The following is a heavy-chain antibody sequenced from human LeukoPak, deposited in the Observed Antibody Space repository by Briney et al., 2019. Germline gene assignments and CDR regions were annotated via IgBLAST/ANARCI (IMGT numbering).Heavy chain of an antibody. V-gene: IGHV3-48*01. J-gene: IGHJ5*02. CDR1: GFTFSSYS. Sequence: GWSLRLSCAASGFTFSSYSMNWVRQAPGKGLEWVSYISSSSSTIYYADSVKGRFTISRDNAKNSLYLQMNSLRAEDTAVYYCARALRYFDWLSTSPEYNWFDPWGQGTLVTVSS. D-gene: IGHD3-9*01. CDR3: ARALRYFDWLSTSPEYNWFDP. CDR2: ISSSSSTI.